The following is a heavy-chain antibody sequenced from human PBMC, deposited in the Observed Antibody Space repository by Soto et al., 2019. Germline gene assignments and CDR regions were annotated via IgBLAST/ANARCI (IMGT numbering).Heavy chain of an antibody. D-gene: IGHD3-9*01. V-gene: IGHV4-59*01. Sequence: SETLSLTCTVSGGSISSYYWSWIRQPPGKGLEWIGYIYYSGITNYNPSLKSRVTISVDTSKNQFSLKLSSVTAADTAVYYCARAEADILTGYYKDPYGMDVWGQGTTLTVSS. CDR1: GGSISSYY. CDR2: IYYSGIT. J-gene: IGHJ6*02. CDR3: ARAEADILTGYYKDPYGMDV.